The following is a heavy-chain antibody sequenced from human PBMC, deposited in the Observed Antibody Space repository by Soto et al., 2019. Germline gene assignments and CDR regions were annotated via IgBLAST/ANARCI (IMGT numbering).Heavy chain of an antibody. CDR2: ISGSGGRV. D-gene: IGHD3-22*01. J-gene: IGHJ3*02. CDR1: GFSFGTDV. V-gene: IGHV3-23*01. Sequence: EVQLLESGGGMVEPRGSLKLSCAASGFSFGTDVMNWVRQAPGKGLEWVSGISGSGGRVYSEDSVKGRFTISRDNSRNTRYLQMNSLRAEDTAIYDCAMTRLYDTGTNDYHRDALDIWGQGTQVTVSS. CDR3: AMTRLYDTGTNDYHRDALDI.